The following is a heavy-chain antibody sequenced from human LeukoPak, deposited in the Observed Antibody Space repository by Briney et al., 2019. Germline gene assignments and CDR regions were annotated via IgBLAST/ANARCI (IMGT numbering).Heavy chain of an antibody. CDR3: TRDRRAMDPFDY. J-gene: IGHJ4*02. Sequence: ASVKVSCKASGYTFTGYYMHWVRQAPGQGLEWMGWINPNSGGTNYAQKFQGRVTMTRDMSISTAYMELSRLRSDDTAVYYCTRDRRAMDPFDYWGQGTLVTVSS. CDR1: GYTFTGYY. D-gene: IGHD5-18*01. CDR2: INPNSGGT. V-gene: IGHV1-2*02.